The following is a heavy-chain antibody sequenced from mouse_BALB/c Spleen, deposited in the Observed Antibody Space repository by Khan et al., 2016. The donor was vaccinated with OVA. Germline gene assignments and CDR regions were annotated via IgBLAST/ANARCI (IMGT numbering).Heavy chain of an antibody. CDR1: GFTFSDYY. D-gene: IGHD1-1*01. V-gene: IGHV5-12*02. CDR3: ARGSYYYGFDY. Sequence: EVELVESGGGLVQPGGSLKLSCATSGFTFSDYYMYWVRQTPEKRLEWVAYISNGGGSTYYPDTVKGRFTISRDNAKTTLYRQMSRLKSEDTAMYYCARGSYYYGFDYWGQGTTLTVSS. J-gene: IGHJ2*01. CDR2: ISNGGGST.